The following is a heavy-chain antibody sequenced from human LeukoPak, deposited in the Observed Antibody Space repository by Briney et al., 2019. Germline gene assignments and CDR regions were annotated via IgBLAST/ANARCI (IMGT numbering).Heavy chain of an antibody. CDR3: ARALLGTTVTI. CDR1: GGSISSSSYY. V-gene: IGHV4-61*01. CDR2: IYYSGST. Sequence: PSETLSLTCTVSGGSISSSSYYWSWIRQPPGKGLEWIGYIYYSGSTNYNPSLKSRVTISVDTSKNQFSLKLSSVTAADTAVYYCARALLGTTVTIWGQGTLVTVSS. D-gene: IGHD4-17*01. J-gene: IGHJ4*02.